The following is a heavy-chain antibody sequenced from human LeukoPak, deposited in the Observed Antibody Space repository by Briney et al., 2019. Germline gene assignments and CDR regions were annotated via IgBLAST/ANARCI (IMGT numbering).Heavy chain of an antibody. J-gene: IGHJ4*02. CDR2: INPSGGST. Sequence: ASVKVSCKASGYTFTSYYMHWVRQAPGQGLEWMGIINPSGGSTSYAQKFQGRVTMTRDTSTSTVYMELSSLRSEDTAVYYCVSYYYDSSGYPRIEFDYWGQGTLVTVSS. V-gene: IGHV1-46*01. CDR1: GYTFTSYY. D-gene: IGHD3-22*01. CDR3: VSYYYDSSGYPRIEFDY.